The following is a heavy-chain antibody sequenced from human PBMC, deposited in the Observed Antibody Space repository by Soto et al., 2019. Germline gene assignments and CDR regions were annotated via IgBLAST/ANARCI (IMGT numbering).Heavy chain of an antibody. V-gene: IGHV3-72*01. CDR3: ARLMGTCFDL. CDR1: GFTFSDHY. J-gene: IGHJ4*01. CDR2: ARNRVNGYTT. Sequence: PGGSLRLSCVASGFTFSDHYMDWVRQAPGKGLEWFGRARNRVNGYTTANAASVRVRFTVSRDDSKNLLYLQMNSLKTEDTGVYFCARLMGTCFDLGGHGTLVTVSS.